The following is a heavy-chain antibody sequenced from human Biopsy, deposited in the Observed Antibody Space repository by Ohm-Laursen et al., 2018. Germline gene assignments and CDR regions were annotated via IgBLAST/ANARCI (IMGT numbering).Heavy chain of an antibody. J-gene: IGHJ3*02. CDR2: IYNSGST. Sequence: SDTLSLTWTVSGGAMSSYYWTWIRQPPGKGLEWIGNIYNSGSTNYNPSLKSRVTITVAVDTSKSQFSLRLSSVTAADTAMYHCARGEAGVYDALDIWGQGTMVIVSS. CDR1: GGAMSSYY. D-gene: IGHD3-10*01. CDR3: ARGEAGVYDALDI. V-gene: IGHV4-59*07.